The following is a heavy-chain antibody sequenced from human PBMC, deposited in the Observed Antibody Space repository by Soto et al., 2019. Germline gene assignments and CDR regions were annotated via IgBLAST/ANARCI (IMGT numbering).Heavy chain of an antibody. V-gene: IGHV3-30*18. J-gene: IGHJ4*02. CDR1: GFSFSSYG. D-gene: IGHD3-16*01. Sequence: QVQLVESGGGVVQPGGSLSLSCAASGFSFSSYGIHWVRQAPGKGLEWVAVISNEGSIQYYADSVKGRFTISRDNSENTVFLQMNSLRGEDTAVYYCAKEGGTLGTSASYGFDYWGQGSRVTVSS. CDR3: AKEGGTLGTSASYGFDY. CDR2: ISNEGSIQ.